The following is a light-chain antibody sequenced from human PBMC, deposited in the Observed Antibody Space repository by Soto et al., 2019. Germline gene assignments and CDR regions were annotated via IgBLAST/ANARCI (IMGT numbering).Light chain of an antibody. CDR1: QSVSSN. Sequence: EIVMTQSPATLSVSPGERATLSCRASQSVSSNLAWYQQKPGQAPRLLIYGASARATGIPTRFSGSGSGTEFTLTISRLEPEDFAMYYCQQYGSSLITLGQGTRLEIK. CDR3: QQYGSSLIT. V-gene: IGKV3-15*01. CDR2: GAS. J-gene: IGKJ5*01.